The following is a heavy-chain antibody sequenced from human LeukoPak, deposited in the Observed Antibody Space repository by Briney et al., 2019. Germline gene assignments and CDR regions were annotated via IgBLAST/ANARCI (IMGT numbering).Heavy chain of an antibody. Sequence: SVKVSCKASGGTFSSYAISWVRQAPGQGLEWMGRFIPMVGVAAYAQKFQGRITITEDRSTNTAFMELSSLRSEDTAVYYCARVQAVGVPVAIDAYYSYGMDVWGQGTAVTVSS. V-gene: IGHV1-69*04. CDR2: FIPMVGVA. CDR3: ARVQAVGVPVAIDAYYSYGMDV. D-gene: IGHD2-2*02. CDR1: GGTFSSYA. J-gene: IGHJ6*02.